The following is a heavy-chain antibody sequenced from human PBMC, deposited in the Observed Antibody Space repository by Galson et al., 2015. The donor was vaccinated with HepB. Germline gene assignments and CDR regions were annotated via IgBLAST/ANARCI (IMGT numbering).Heavy chain of an antibody. CDR2: IKSQAYGGTA. CDR1: GFTFSDAW. J-gene: IGHJ4*02. Sequence: SLRLSCAASGFTFSDAWMSWVRQAPGKGLEWVGRIKSQAYGGTADYAAPVKDRFTISRDDSRNTVYHQMHSLKTEDTAVYYCTTDPRWELPAGGYWGQGTLVTVSS. D-gene: IGHD4-23*01. V-gene: IGHV3-15*01. CDR3: TTDPRWELPAGGY.